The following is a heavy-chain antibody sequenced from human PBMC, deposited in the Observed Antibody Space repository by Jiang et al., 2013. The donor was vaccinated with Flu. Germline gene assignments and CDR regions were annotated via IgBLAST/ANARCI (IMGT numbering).Heavy chain of an antibody. CDR2: IYYSGST. J-gene: IGHJ4*02. V-gene: IGHV4-59*08. D-gene: IGHD7-27*01. CDR1: GGSISSYY. Sequence: PGLVKPSETLSLTCTVSGGSISSYYWSWIRQPPGKGLEWIGYIYYSGSTNYNPSLKSRVTISVDTSKNQFSLKLSSVTAADTAVYYCARQAPWAYYFDYWGQGTLVTVSS. CDR3: ARQAPWAYYFDY.